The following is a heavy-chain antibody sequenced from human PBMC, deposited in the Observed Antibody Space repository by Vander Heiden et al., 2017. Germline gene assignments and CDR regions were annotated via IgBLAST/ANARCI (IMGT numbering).Heavy chain of an antibody. CDR3: ARGVPYSSSFAPYYYGMDV. CDR2: ISYDGSNK. CDR1: GFTLSCYA. J-gene: IGHJ6*02. Sequence: QVLLVASGGGVVQLGRSPRLFCAASGFTLSCYAMHWVRQAPGKGLEWVAVISYDGSNKYHADSVKGRFTISRDNSKNTLYLQMNSLRAEDTAVYYCARGVPYSSSFAPYYYGMDVWGQGTTVTVSS. V-gene: IGHV3-30-3*01. D-gene: IGHD6-6*01.